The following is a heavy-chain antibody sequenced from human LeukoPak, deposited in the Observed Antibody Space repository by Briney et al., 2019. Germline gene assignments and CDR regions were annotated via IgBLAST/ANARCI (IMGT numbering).Heavy chain of an antibody. Sequence: GGSLRLSCVASGFTFSGYWMHWVRQAPGKGLVWVSRINSDGSSTAYMDSVQGRFTISRDNAKNTLYLQMSSLRDEDTAVYYCARALYSAYGGYWGQGTLVTVSS. CDR2: INSDGSST. D-gene: IGHD2-21*01. V-gene: IGHV3-74*01. CDR1: GFTFSGYW. J-gene: IGHJ4*02. CDR3: ARALYSAYGGY.